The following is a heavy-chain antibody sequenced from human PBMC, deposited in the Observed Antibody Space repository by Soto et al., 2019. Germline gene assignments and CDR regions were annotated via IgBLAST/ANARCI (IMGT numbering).Heavy chain of an antibody. CDR3: AGFGVGDRDDK. J-gene: IGHJ4*02. V-gene: IGHV4-30-4*01. D-gene: IGHD2-8*01. CDR1: GSYITSGDYH. Sequence: TLSLTCSVSGSYITSGDYHWTWIRQAPGKGLEWVGYISHSETTYYSPALKNRIIISSDFSMNQFSLRLNSVTAADTAVYFCAGFGVGDRDDKWGQGTLVTVSS. CDR2: ISHSETT.